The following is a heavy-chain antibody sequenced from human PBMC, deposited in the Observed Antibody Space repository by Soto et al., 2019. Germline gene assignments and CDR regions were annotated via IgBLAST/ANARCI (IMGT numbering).Heavy chain of an antibody. D-gene: IGHD1-26*01. CDR1: GYTFTNYG. J-gene: IGHJ5*02. Sequence: QFQLVQSGAEVKKPGASVKVSCKASGYTFTNYGLTWVRQAPGQGLEWMGWISAYNGNTNYAQKFQGRVTMSTDTSATPADMELRSLGSDDTAVYYCARIVGADRRWFDPWGPGTLVTVSS. CDR3: ARIVGADRRWFDP. V-gene: IGHV1-18*01. CDR2: ISAYNGNT.